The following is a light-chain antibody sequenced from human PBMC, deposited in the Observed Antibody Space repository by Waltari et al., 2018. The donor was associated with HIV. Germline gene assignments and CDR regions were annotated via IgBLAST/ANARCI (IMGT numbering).Light chain of an antibody. V-gene: IGLV6-57*02. J-gene: IGLJ2*01. CDR2: EDR. CDR3: QSYDTSSHVV. CDR1: SGSIASNY. Sequence: NFMLTQPHSVSESPGKTVTISCTGSSGSIASNYVQWYQQRPGSAPTSVIYEDRQRPSGVPYRCAGSIDSSSNAAYLTISGLKTEDEADYCCQSYDTSSHVVCGGGTKLTVL.